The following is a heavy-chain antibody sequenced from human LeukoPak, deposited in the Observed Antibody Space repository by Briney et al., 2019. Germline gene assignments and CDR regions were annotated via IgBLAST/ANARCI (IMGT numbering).Heavy chain of an antibody. CDR2: INHSGST. CDR1: GGSFSGYY. CDR3: ARVSPRYGDYFDY. V-gene: IGHV4-34*01. D-gene: IGHD4-17*01. J-gene: IGHJ4*02. Sequence: SETLSLTCAVYGGSFSGYYWSWIRQPPGKGLEWIGEINHSGSTNYNPSLKSRVTISVDTSKNQFSLKLSSVTAADTAVYYCARVSPRYGDYFDYWGQGTLVTVSS.